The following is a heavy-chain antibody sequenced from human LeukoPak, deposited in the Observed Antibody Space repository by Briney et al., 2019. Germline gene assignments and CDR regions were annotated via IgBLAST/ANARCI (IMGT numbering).Heavy chain of an antibody. CDR3: ARALVQYYYDSSGSFDI. Sequence: SSVKVSCKASGGTFSSYAISWVRQAPGQGLEWMGGIIPIFGTANYAQKFQGRVTITADESTSTAYMELSSLRSEDTAVYYCARALVQYYYDSSGSFDIWGQGTMVTVSS. CDR1: GGTFSSYA. J-gene: IGHJ3*02. CDR2: IIPIFGTA. V-gene: IGHV1-69*01. D-gene: IGHD3-22*01.